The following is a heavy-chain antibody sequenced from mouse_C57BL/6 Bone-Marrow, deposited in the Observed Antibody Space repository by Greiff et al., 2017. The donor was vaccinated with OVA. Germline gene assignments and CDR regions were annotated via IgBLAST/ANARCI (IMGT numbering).Heavy chain of an antibody. D-gene: IGHD2-1*01. CDR2: IWRGGST. V-gene: IGHV2-5*01. CDR3: AKNGGYYGNYWDAMDY. J-gene: IGHJ4*01. CDR1: GFSLTSYG. Sequence: QVQLQQSGPGLVQPSQSLSITCTVSGFSLTSYGVHWVRQSPGKGLEWLGVIWRGGSTDYNAAFMSRLSITKDNSKSQVFFKMNSLQADDTAIYNCAKNGGYYGNYWDAMDYWGQGTSVTVSS.